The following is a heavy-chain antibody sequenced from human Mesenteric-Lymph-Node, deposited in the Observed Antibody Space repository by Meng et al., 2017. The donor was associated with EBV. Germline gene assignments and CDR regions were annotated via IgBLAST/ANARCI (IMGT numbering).Heavy chain of an antibody. Sequence: QITLKESGPTLVKPTQTLTLACSFSEFSLTTSGVRVGWVRQPPRKVLEWLALIYWDDDERYRPSLKNRLTVTKDTSKNQVVLTMANMDPADTGTYYCAHRRREDTGYHSAFHYWGPGILVTVSS. J-gene: IGHJ4*02. CDR3: AHRRREDTGYHSAFHY. D-gene: IGHD5-12*01. V-gene: IGHV2-5*02. CDR1: EFSLTTSGVR. CDR2: IYWDDDE.